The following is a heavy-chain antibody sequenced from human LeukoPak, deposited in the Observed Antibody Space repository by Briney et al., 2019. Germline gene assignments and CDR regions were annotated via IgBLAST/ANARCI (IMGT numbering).Heavy chain of an antibody. Sequence: ASVKGSCKASGYTFTSYYMHWVRQAPGQGLEWMGIINPSGGSTSYAQKFQGRVTMTRDTSTSTVYMELSSLRSEDTAVYYCARGLRYQGGVPPGYLDYWGQGTLVTVSS. CDR3: ARGLRYQGGVPPGYLDY. J-gene: IGHJ4*02. CDR1: GYTFTSYY. D-gene: IGHD3-16*01. V-gene: IGHV1-46*01. CDR2: INPSGGST.